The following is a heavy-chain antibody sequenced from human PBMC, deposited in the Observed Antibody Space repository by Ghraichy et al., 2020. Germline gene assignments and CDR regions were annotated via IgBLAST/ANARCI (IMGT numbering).Heavy chain of an antibody. D-gene: IGHD6-13*01. J-gene: IGHJ2*01. CDR3: ARLPLPRRAAVGDWYFDL. Sequence: GESPNISCEGSGFSFSDYSMIWVRLTPRKALEWVSYITGSSITIFYTDSVKGRFTISRDNAKNSLYLQMNSLRAEDTAVYYCARLPLPRRAAVGDWYFDLWGRGTLVTVSS. CDR1: GFSFSDYS. V-gene: IGHV3-48*01. CDR2: ITGSSITI.